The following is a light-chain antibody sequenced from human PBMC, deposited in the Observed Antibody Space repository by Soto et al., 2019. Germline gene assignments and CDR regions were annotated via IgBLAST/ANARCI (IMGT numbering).Light chain of an antibody. Sequence: QSVLTQPPSVSGAPGQRVTISCTGSSSNIGAGYHVHWYQQLPGTAPKLLIYDNNSRPSGVPDRFSGSKSGTSASLAITGLQPEDEADYYCQSYDSSLSGSGFGGGTKLTVL. CDR3: QSYDSSLSGSG. CDR1: SSNIGAGYH. J-gene: IGLJ2*01. CDR2: DNN. V-gene: IGLV1-40*01.